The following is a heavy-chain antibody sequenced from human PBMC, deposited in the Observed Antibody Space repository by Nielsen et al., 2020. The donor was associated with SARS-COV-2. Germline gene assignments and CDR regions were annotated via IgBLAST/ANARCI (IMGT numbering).Heavy chain of an antibody. CDR1: GYTFTSYD. V-gene: IGHV1-2*02. CDR3: AREAQLWYGAYFDY. D-gene: IGHD5-18*01. Sequence: ASVKVSCKASGYTFTSYDINWVRQATGQGLEWMGWMNPNSGGTNYAQKFQGRVTMTRDTSISTAYMELSRLRSDDTAVYYCAREAQLWYGAYFDYWGQGTLVTVSS. J-gene: IGHJ4*02. CDR2: MNPNSGGT.